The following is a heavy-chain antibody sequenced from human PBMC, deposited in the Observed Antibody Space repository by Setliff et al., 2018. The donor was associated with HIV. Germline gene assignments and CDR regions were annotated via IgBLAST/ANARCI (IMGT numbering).Heavy chain of an antibody. D-gene: IGHD6-13*01. CDR3: ARGRYRSRWYASDHYYIDV. J-gene: IGHJ6*03. V-gene: IGHV4-34*01. Sequence: SETLSLTCAVYGGSFSAYYWSWIRQTPGKGLQWIGSIYYRGSTYYNPSLKSRVTISVDTSKNQFSLKLRSVTAADTALYYCARGRYRSRWYASDHYYIDVWGKGTTVTVSS. CDR1: GGSFSAYY. CDR2: IYYRGST.